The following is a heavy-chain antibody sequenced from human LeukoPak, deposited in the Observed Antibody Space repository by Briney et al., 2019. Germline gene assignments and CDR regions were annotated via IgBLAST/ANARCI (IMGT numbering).Heavy chain of an antibody. V-gene: IGHV4-39*01. D-gene: IGHD2-15*01. CDR1: GVSIYSSTYY. CDR3: ARQLAAGNDRFDV. Sequence: SETLSLTCSVSGVSIYSSTYYWAWIRQPPGKGLEFIGSIYYNEDTFHNPSLKSRLTISVDTSANLFSLRLTSVTAADTATYYCARQLAAGNDRFDVWGQGTVVTVSS. CDR2: IYYNEDT. J-gene: IGHJ3*01.